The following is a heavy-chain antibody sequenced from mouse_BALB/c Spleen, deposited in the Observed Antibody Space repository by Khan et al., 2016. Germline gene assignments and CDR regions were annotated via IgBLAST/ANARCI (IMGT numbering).Heavy chain of an antibody. V-gene: IGHV6-6*02. CDR3: TFGYGSSSWYFDV. Sequence: EVKLEVSGGGLVQPGGSMKLSCVASGFTFSNYWMNWVRQSPEKGLEWVAEIRLKSNNYATHYAESVKGRFTISRDDSKSSVYLQMNNLRAEDTGIYYCTFGYGSSSWYFDVWGAGTTVTVSS. J-gene: IGHJ1*01. CDR1: GFTFSNYW. D-gene: IGHD1-1*01. CDR2: IRLKSNNYAT.